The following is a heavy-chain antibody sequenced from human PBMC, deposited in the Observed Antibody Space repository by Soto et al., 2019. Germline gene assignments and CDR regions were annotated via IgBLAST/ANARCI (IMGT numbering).Heavy chain of an antibody. J-gene: IGHJ2*01. CDR1: GFTFTSSA. CDR2: IVVGSGNT. V-gene: IGHV1-58*01. Sequence: QMQLVQSGPEVKKPGTSVKVSCKASGFTFTSSAVQCVRQARGQRFEWIGWIVVGSGNTNYGQKFQERVTITRDMSTSTAYMELSSLRSEDTAVYYCGADSGSAGWWYFDLWGRGTLVTVSS. D-gene: IGHD1-26*01. CDR3: GADSGSAGWWYFDL.